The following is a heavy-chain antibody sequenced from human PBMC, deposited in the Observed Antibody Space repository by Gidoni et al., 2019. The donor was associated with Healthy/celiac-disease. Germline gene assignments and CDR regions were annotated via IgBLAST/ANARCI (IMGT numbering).Heavy chain of an antibody. J-gene: IGHJ4*02. V-gene: IGHV1-69*01. D-gene: IGHD5-18*01. CDR2: IIPILGTA. CDR3: ASSAMVLEYYYLDY. Sequence: STKASGGTFSSYALSWVRQAPVQGLEWMGGIIPILGTANYAQKFQGRVTIPADEPPSTAYVALSSLRSEDTAVYYWASSAMVLEYYYLDYWGQGTLVTVSS. CDR1: GGTFSSYA.